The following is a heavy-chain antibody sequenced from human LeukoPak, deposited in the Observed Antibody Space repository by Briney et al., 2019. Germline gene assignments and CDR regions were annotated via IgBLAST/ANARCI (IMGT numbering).Heavy chain of an antibody. V-gene: IGHV3-21*01. CDR3: ARGGYCTGGRCYHDF. J-gene: IGHJ4*02. CDR2: ITGSGGYI. CDR1: GFTFSSYT. Sequence: GGSLRLSCAASGFTFSSYTMNWVRQAPGKGLEWVSSITGSGGYIYYADSVKGRSTISRDNAQNSLYLQLNSLRADDTAVYYCARGGYCTGGRCYHDFWGQGTLVTVSS. D-gene: IGHD2-15*01.